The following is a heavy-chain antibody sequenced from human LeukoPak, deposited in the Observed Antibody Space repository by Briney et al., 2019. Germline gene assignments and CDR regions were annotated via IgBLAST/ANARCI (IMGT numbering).Heavy chain of an antibody. CDR1: GFTFSSYS. V-gene: IGHV3-21*01. CDR3: ARDSHYVLYGDYADFDY. Sequence: KAGGSLRLSCAASGFTFSSYSMNWVRQAPGKGLEWVSSISSSSSYIYYADSVKGRFTISRDNAKNSLYLQMNSLRAEDTAVYYCARDSHYVLYGDYADFDYWGQGTLVTVSS. D-gene: IGHD4-17*01. J-gene: IGHJ4*02. CDR2: ISSSSSYI.